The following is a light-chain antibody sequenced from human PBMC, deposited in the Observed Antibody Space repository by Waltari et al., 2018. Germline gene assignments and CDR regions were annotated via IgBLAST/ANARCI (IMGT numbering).Light chain of an antibody. CDR3: QTWGSGIVT. CDR1: TGHSDFA. J-gene: IGLJ2*01. V-gene: IGLV4-69*01. Sequence: QPVLTQSPSASASLGASGKLTCTLSTGHSDFAIAWHQQQPERGPRYLMKLNSDGSRTKGDEIPDRFSGSSSGAERYLTSSSLQSEDEAAYYCQTWGSGIVTFGGGTQLTVL. CDR2: LNSDGSR.